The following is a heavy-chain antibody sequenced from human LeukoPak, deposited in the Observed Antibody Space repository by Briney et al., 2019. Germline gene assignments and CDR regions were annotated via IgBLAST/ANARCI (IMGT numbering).Heavy chain of an antibody. CDR2: INPNSGGT. J-gene: IGHJ6*03. D-gene: IGHD2-2*01. CDR1: GYTFTCYY. CDR3: ARGVDCSSTSCYVEYYYYYMDV. V-gene: IGHV1-2*02. Sequence: ASVKVSCKASGYTFTCYYMHWVRQAPGQGLEWMGWINPNSGGTNYAQKFQGRVTMTRDTSISTAYMELSRLRSDDTAVYYCARGVDCSSTSCYVEYYYYYMDVWGKGTTVTVSS.